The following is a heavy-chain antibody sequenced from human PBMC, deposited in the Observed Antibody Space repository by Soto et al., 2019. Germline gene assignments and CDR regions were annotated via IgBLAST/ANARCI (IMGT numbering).Heavy chain of an antibody. V-gene: IGHV3-11*06. J-gene: IGHJ6*02. CDR1: GFTFSDYY. D-gene: IGHD6-19*01. Sequence: PGGSLRLSCAGSGFTFSDYYMSWIRQAPGKGLEWVSYISSSSSYTNYADSVKGRFTISRDNAKNSLYLQMNSLRAEDTAVYYCARDRIAVAGTGSYYYYGMDVWGQGTTVTVSS. CDR3: ARDRIAVAGTGSYYYYGMDV. CDR2: ISSSSSYT.